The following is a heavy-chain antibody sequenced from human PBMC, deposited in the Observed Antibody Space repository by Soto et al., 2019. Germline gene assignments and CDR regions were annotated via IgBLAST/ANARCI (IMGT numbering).Heavy chain of an antibody. J-gene: IGHJ4*02. CDR2: IYHSGST. D-gene: IGHD2-8*01. CDR3: ARKNGGGGYFDY. CDR1: GGSISTSNW. V-gene: IGHV4-4*02. Sequence: SETLSLTCAVSGGSISTSNWWNWVRQPPGKGLEWIGEIYHSGSTNYNPSLKSRVTISIDKSKNHFSLTLTSVTAADTAVYYCARKNGGGGYFDYWGQGTLVTVSS.